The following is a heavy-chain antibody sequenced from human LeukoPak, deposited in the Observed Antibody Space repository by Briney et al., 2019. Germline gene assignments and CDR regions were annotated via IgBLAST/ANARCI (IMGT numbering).Heavy chain of an antibody. J-gene: IGHJ5*02. CDR1: GFIFSTYG. D-gene: IGHD4-17*01. CDR2: ISGSGGTS. V-gene: IGHV3-23*01. CDR3: AKDNTTVMLRWFDP. Sequence: GGSLRLSCAASGFIFSTYGMSWVRQAPGKGLEWVSTISGSGGTSNYADSVRGRFTISRDNSKNTLYLQMNSLRPEDTAFYYCAKDNTTVMLRWFDPWGQGTLVAVPS.